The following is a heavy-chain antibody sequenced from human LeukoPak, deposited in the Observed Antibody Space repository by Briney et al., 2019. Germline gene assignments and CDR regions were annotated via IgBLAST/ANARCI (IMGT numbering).Heavy chain of an antibody. D-gene: IGHD6-19*01. CDR2: IGTARDT. V-gene: IGHV3-13*01. J-gene: IGHJ4*02. CDR3: ARGRGVSSDWYFDF. Sequence: GGSLRLSCAASGFTFSTYDMHWARQATGKGLEWVSAIGTARDTYYPGSVKGRFTISRENAKSSLYLQMNSLRAGDTAVYYCARGRGVSSDWYFDFWGQGTLVTVSS. CDR1: GFTFSTYD.